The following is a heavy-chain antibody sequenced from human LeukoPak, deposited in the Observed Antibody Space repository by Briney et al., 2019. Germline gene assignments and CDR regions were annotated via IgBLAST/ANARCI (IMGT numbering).Heavy chain of an antibody. CDR3: ARDRDVLLWFGELPQYGMDV. CDR1: GFTFSSYW. Sequence: GGSLSLSCAASGFTFSSYWMRWAREARGGGLEWVANIKQEGSEKYYVDSMKGRFTISRDNAKNSPYLQMNSLRAEDTAVYYCARDRDVLLWFGELPQYGMDVWGQGTTVTVSS. CDR2: IKQEGSEK. V-gene: IGHV3-7*01. D-gene: IGHD3-10*01. J-gene: IGHJ6*02.